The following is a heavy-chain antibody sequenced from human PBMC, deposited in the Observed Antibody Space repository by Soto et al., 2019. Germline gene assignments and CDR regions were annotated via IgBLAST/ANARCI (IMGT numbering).Heavy chain of an antibody. CDR3: AKEQLSTSCCNWFDP. V-gene: IGHV3-23*01. Sequence: PGGSLRLSCAASGFIFSSYAMSWVRQAPGKGLEWVSAISGSGGSTYYADSVKGRFTISRDNSKNTLYLQMNSLRAEDTAVYYCAKEQLSTSCCNWFDPWGYGTLVTVSS. D-gene: IGHD2-2*01. CDR1: GFIFSSYA. J-gene: IGHJ5*02. CDR2: ISGSGGST.